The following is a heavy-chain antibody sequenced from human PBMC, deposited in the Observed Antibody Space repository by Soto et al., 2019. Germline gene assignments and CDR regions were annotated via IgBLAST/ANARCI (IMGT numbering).Heavy chain of an antibody. V-gene: IGHV4-30-4*01. D-gene: IGHD3-10*01. CDR2: IHYRGTA. CDR1: AGSISSGDHY. Sequence: SETLSLTCSVSAGSISSGDHYWTWIRQSPGKGLEWIGYIHYRGTANYSPSLKSRVTISVDTSKNQFSLTLNSVTAADTAVYYCARDLNYYASGSYRRYFGYWGQGALVTVSS. J-gene: IGHJ4*03. CDR3: ARDLNYYASGSYRRYFGY.